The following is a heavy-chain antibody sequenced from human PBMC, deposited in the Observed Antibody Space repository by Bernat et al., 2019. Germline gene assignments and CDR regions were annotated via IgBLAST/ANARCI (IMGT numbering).Heavy chain of an antibody. CDR1: GFTFSSYW. Sequence: EVQLVESGGGLVQPGGSLRLSCAASGFTFSSYWMSWVRQAPGKGLEWVANIKQDGSEEYYVDSVKGRFTISIDNAKSSLFLQMNSLRAEDTAVYYCARKRTGSPSGYSDYWGQGSLVTVAS. V-gene: IGHV3-7*03. CDR3: ARKRTGSPSGYSDY. J-gene: IGHJ4*02. D-gene: IGHD3-10*01. CDR2: IKQDGSEE.